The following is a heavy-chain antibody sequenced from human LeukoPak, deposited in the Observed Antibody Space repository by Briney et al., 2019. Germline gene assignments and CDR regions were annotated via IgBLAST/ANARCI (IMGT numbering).Heavy chain of an antibody. CDR1: GFTLDDYA. CDR2: ISWNSGSI. V-gene: IGHV3-9*01. D-gene: IGHD3-3*01. CDR3: AKGPSGFWSGYFQDY. J-gene: IGHJ4*02. Sequence: GGSLRLSCAASGFTLDDYAMYWVRHAPGKGLEWVSGISWNSGSIGYADSVKGRFTISRDNAKNSLYLQMNSLRAEDTALYYCAKGPSGFWSGYFQDYWGQGTLVTVSS.